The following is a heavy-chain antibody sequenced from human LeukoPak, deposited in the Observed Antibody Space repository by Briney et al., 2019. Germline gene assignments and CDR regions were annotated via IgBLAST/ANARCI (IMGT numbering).Heavy chain of an antibody. J-gene: IGHJ6*03. CDR2: INHSGST. CDR1: GGSFSGYY. D-gene: IGHD2-2*01. CDR3: ARPIVVVPAARGYYMDD. Sequence: SETLSLTCAVYGGSFSGYYWSWIRQPPGKGLEWIGEINHSGSTNYNPSLKSRVTISVDTSKNQFSLKLSSVTAADTAVYYCARPIVVVPAARGYYMDDWGKETTVTVSS. V-gene: IGHV4-34*01.